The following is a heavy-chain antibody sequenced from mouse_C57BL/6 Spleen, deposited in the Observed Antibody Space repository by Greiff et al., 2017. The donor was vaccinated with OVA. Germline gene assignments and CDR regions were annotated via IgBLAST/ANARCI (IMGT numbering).Heavy chain of an antibody. J-gene: IGHJ3*01. D-gene: IGHD2-1*01. CDR1: GYAFSSYW. CDR2: IYPGDGDT. CDR3: ARMDIYYGNRFAY. V-gene: IGHV1-80*01. Sequence: QVQLQQSGAELVKPGASVKISCKASGYAFSSYWMNWVKQRPGKGLEWIGQIYPGDGDTNYNGKFKGKATLTADKSSSTAYMQLSSLTSEDSAVYFCARMDIYYGNRFAYWGQGTLVTVSA.